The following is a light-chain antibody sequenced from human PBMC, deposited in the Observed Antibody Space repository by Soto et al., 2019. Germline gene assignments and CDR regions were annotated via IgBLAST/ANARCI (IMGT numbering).Light chain of an antibody. Sequence: PGERATLSCRASQSVDSYLAWYQQKPGQAPRLLIYDVSNRATGIPARFSGSGSGTDFTLTISSLEPEDFAVYYCQLYGTSPRTFGQGTKGDIK. CDR2: DVS. CDR1: QSVDSY. V-gene: IGKV3-11*01. J-gene: IGKJ1*01. CDR3: QLYGTSPRT.